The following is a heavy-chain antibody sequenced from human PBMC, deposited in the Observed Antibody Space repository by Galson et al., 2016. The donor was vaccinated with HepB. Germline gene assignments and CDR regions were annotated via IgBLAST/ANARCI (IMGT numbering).Heavy chain of an antibody. CDR1: GYTFTSYD. D-gene: IGHD6-6*01. CDR3: ARVEYASSTGANRFDY. J-gene: IGHJ4*02. Sequence: SVKLSCKASGYTFTSYDIHWVRQATGQGLEWMGWMNPNSGNTGYAQKFQGRVTLTRSTSKSTVYIELSSLRSEDMAMYYCARVEYASSTGANRFDYRGQGTLVTVSS. CDR2: MNPNSGNT. V-gene: IGHV1-8*02.